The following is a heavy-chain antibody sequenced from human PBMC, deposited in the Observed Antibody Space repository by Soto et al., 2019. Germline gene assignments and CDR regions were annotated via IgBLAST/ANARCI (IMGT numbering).Heavy chain of an antibody. V-gene: IGHV2-70*11. CDR3: ARMSFSYSYGHITKFDY. CDR2: IDWDDDK. D-gene: IGHD5-18*01. J-gene: IGHJ4*02. Sequence: SGPTLVNPTQTLTLTCTFSGFSLSTSGMCVSWIRQPPGKALEWLARIDWDDDKYYSTSLKTRLTISKDTSKNQVVLTMTNMDPVDTATYYCARMSFSYSYGHITKFDYWGQGTLVTVSS. CDR1: GFSLSTSGMC.